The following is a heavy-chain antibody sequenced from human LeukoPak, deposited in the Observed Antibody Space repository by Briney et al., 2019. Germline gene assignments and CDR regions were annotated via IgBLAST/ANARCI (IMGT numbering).Heavy chain of an antibody. V-gene: IGHV1-2*02. CDR3: ARSYYDSSGYYYDLSDY. CDR2: INPNSGGT. J-gene: IGHJ4*02. Sequence: ASVKVSCKASGYTFTGYYMHWVRQAPGQGLEWMGWINPNSGGTNYAQKFQGRVTMTRDTSISTAYMELSRLRSDDTAVYYCARSYYDSSGYYYDLSDYWGQGTLVTVSS. D-gene: IGHD3-22*01. CDR1: GYTFTGYY.